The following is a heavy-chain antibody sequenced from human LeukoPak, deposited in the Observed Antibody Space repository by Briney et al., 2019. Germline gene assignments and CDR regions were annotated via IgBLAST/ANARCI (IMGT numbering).Heavy chain of an antibody. V-gene: IGHV1-18*01. CDR3: TRDQATFDI. CDR2: IRGDNGAT. J-gene: IGHJ3*02. CDR1: GFTFTTYL. Sequence: GASVKVSCKSSGFTFTTYLSWVRQAPGQGLEWMGWIRGDNGATFYAHELRGRLTMTTNTTTSTVYMELSSLKSDDPAIYYCTRDQATFDIWGQGTMVTVTS.